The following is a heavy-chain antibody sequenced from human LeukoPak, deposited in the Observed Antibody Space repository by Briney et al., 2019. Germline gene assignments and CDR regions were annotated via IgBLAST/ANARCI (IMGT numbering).Heavy chain of an antibody. J-gene: IGHJ4*02. Sequence: GASVKVSCKASGYTFTSYYMHWVRQAPGQGLEWMGIINPSGGSTSYAQEFQGRVTMTRDTSTSTVYMELSSLRSEDTAVYYCARDLGRDITIFGVVIPNFDYWGQGTLVTVSS. CDR1: GYTFTSYY. CDR2: INPSGGST. D-gene: IGHD3-3*01. CDR3: ARDLGRDITIFGVVIPNFDY. V-gene: IGHV1-46*01.